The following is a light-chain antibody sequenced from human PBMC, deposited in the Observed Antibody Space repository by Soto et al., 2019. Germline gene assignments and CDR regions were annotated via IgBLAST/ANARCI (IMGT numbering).Light chain of an antibody. Sequence: EIVLTQSPATLSLSPGERATLSCRASQSVSNYLAWYQQKPGQAPRLLIYGASSRATGIPDRFSGSGSGTDFTLTISSLQSEDFGVYYCQQYNKWPPLTFGGGTKVDIK. CDR3: QQYNKWPPLT. V-gene: IGKV3D-15*01. CDR1: QSVSNY. J-gene: IGKJ4*01. CDR2: GAS.